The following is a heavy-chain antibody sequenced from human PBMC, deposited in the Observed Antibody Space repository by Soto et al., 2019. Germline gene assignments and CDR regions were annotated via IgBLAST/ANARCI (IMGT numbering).Heavy chain of an antibody. CDR2: IYWDDDK. D-gene: IGHD6-19*01. Sequence: QITLKESGTTLVKPTQTLTLTCTFSGFSLSTSGVGVGWIRQPPGKALEWLALIYWDDDKRYSPSLKSRLTITKDTSKNQVVLTMTNMDPVDTATYYCAHRLSGWYTSLLYNWFDPWGQGTLVTVSS. V-gene: IGHV2-5*02. CDR3: AHRLSGWYTSLLYNWFDP. CDR1: GFSLSTSGVG. J-gene: IGHJ5*02.